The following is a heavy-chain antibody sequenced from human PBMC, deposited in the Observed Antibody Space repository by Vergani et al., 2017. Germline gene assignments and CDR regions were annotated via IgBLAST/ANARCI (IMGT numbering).Heavy chain of an antibody. CDR1: GYSLTELT. D-gene: IGHD3-22*01. CDR3: AILTDYYDSSGYYLYY. Sequence: QVQLVQSGSEVRKPGASVKVSCQVSGYSLTELTIHWVRQAPGKGLEWMGGFDPEHGEVTFAHHIQGRVTMTEDRSTDTAYMELSSLRPEDTALYYCAILTDYYDSSGYYLYYWGQGTLGTVSS. J-gene: IGHJ4*02. CDR2: FDPEHGEV. V-gene: IGHV1-24*01.